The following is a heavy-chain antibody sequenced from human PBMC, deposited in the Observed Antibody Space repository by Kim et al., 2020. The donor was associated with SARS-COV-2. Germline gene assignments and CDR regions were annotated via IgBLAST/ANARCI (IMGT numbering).Heavy chain of an antibody. CDR2: IIPIFGTP. CDR1: GGTFRTNA. Sequence: SVKVSCKASGGTFRTNAISWVRQAPGQGLEWMGGIIPIFGTPNYAQKFQGRITITADESTTTAYMELSSLRSDDTALYYCARRTHLRHYYFDYWGQGTLVTVSS. J-gene: IGHJ4*02. CDR3: ARRTHLRHYYFDY. V-gene: IGHV1-69*13.